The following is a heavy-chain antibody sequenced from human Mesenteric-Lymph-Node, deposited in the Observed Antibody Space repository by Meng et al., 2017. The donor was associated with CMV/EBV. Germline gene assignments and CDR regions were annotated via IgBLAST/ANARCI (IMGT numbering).Heavy chain of an antibody. D-gene: IGHD6-19*01. V-gene: IGHV5-51*01. J-gene: IGHJ5*02. CDR2: IYPADSDT. CDR3: ARRRDSSGWSFDP. Sequence: KASGSSFTSYWIGWVRQMPGKGLEWMGIIYPADSDTRYSPSFQGQVTISADKSISTAYLQWSSLKASDTAMYYCARRRDSSGWSFDPWGQGTLVTVSS. CDR1: GSSFTSYW.